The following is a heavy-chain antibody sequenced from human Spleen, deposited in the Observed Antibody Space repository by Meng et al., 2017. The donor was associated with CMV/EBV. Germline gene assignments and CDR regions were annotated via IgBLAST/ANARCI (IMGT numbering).Heavy chain of an antibody. CDR3: ARIPRYSGYDDGAYDI. V-gene: IGHV1-2*02. J-gene: IGHJ3*02. CDR1: GYTFIGYY. D-gene: IGHD5-12*01. Sequence: ASVKVSCKASGYTFIGYYMHWVRQAPGQGLEWMGWINPETGDSNYAQKFQGRVTMTRDTSITTAFMELRRLRSDDTAVYYCARIPRYSGYDDGAYDIWGQGTMVTVSS. CDR2: INPETGDS.